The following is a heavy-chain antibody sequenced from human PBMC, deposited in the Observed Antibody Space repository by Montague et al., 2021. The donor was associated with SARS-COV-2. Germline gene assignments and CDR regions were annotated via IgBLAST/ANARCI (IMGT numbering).Heavy chain of an antibody. V-gene: IGHV2-5*01. Sequence: PALVKPTQTLTLTCTFSGFSLDSRGVGVGWIRQPPGKALECLALIHWNDDKRYSPSLKTRLTVTKDTSKNQVVLTMTDMDPVDTATYFCAHKNSGWPIEFANWGQGARVTVSS. J-gene: IGHJ4*02. CDR1: GFSLDSRGVG. D-gene: IGHD6-19*01. CDR3: AHKNSGWPIEFAN. CDR2: IHWNDDK.